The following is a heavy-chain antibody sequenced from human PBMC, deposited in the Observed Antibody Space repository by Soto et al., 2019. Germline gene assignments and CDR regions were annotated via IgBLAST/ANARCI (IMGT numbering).Heavy chain of an antibody. Sequence: PSETLSLTCTVSGGSISSGSYYWSWIRQPPGKGLEWIGYIYYSGSTNYNPSLKSRVTISVDTSKNQFSLKLSSVTAADTAVYYCARVGAVAGLDPDYWGQGTLVTVSS. D-gene: IGHD6-19*01. CDR3: ARVGAVAGLDPDY. CDR2: IYYSGST. J-gene: IGHJ4*02. CDR1: GGSISSGSYY. V-gene: IGHV4-61*01.